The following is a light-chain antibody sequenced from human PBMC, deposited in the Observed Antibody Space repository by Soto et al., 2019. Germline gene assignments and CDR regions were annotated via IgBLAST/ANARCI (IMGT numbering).Light chain of an antibody. Sequence: DVVMTQSPLSLPVTLGQPASISCRSSYSLIHSDGDTYLNWFQQRPGQSPRRLIYEVSNRDSGVADIFSGSGSGTDFTLKISRVEAEDVGIYYCMQCTHWPWTFGQGTEVEIK. CDR2: EVS. V-gene: IGKV2-30*02. CDR3: MQCTHWPWT. CDR1: YSLIHSDGDTY. J-gene: IGKJ1*01.